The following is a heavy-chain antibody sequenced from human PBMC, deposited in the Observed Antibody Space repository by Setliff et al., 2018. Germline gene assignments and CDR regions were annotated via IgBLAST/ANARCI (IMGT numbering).Heavy chain of an antibody. Sequence: GGSLRLSCAASGFSFSDSAMHWVRQASGKGLEWIGRIRSKANSYATAYAASAKGRFTISRDDSKNTAYLQMRSLKGEDTALYYCATNVLVAGSSLDSWGQGSLVTVSS. V-gene: IGHV3-73*01. CDR3: ATNVLVAGSSLDS. J-gene: IGHJ4*02. CDR2: IRSKANSYAT. D-gene: IGHD2-8*02. CDR1: GFSFSDSA.